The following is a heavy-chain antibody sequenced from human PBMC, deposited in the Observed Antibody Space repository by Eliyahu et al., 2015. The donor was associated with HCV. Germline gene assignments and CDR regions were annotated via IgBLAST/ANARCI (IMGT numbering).Heavy chain of an antibody. CDR3: ARDTTYDSVWGSYPHIDV. D-gene: IGHD3-16*02. CDR1: GASVSSDNSN. J-gene: IGHJ6*03. CDR2: IYYSGSV. Sequence: QLQESDPGLVRPSETLSLTCTVSGASVSSDNSNWSWIRLPPGKGLEWIGYIYYSGSVNYNPSLKSRVSISLDMSNDQFSLKLSSVTAADTAVYYCARDTTYDSVWGSYPHIDVWGKGTTVTVSS. V-gene: IGHV4-61*01.